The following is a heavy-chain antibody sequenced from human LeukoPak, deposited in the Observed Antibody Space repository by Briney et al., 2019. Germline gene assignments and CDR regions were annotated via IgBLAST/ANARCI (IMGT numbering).Heavy chain of an antibody. Sequence: PGGSLRLSCAASEFTFSTYAMSWVRQAPGKGLEWVSAISGSGGSTFYADSVKGRFTISRDNSKNTLYLQMSSLRGEDTSIYYCAKRRDVLPALKYYFDGWGEGTLVTVSS. V-gene: IGHV3-23*01. CDR1: EFTFSTYA. D-gene: IGHD3-9*01. CDR3: AKRRDVLPALKYYFDG. J-gene: IGHJ4*02. CDR2: ISGSGGST.